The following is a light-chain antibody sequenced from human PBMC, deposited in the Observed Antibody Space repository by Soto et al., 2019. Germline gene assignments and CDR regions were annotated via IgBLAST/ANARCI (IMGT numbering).Light chain of an antibody. CDR3: QQYGSAPRT. CDR1: QSVSSSF. Sequence: MVLTQSPVTLSLSPGERDTLSCRASQSVSSSFLSWYQQKPGQSPRLLIYGASGRATGIPDRFSGSGSGTDFTLTISSLEPEDFAVYYCQQYGSAPRTFGQGSKVDIK. V-gene: IGKV3-20*01. J-gene: IGKJ1*01. CDR2: GAS.